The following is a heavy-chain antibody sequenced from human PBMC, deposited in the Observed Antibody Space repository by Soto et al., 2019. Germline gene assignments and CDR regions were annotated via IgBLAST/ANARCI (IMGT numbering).Heavy chain of an antibody. CDR3: ARGGWRQIDY. V-gene: IGHV4-59*08. Sequence: PSETLSLTCTVSGGSISSYYWNWIRQPPGKGLEWIGYIYYSGSTNYNPSLKSRVTISVDTSKNQFSLKLSSVTAADTAVYYCARGGWRQIDYWGQGTLVTVS. D-gene: IGHD3-3*01. J-gene: IGHJ4*02. CDR1: GGSISSYY. CDR2: IYYSGST.